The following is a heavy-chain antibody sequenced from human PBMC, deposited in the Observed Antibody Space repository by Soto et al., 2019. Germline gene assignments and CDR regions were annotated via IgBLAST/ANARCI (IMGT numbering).Heavy chain of an antibody. CDR1: GFTFSSYA. J-gene: IGHJ6*02. V-gene: IGHV3-30-3*01. Sequence: GGSLRLSCAASGFTFSSYAMHWVRQAPGKGLEWVAVISYDGSNKYYADSVKGRFTISRDNSKNTLYLQMNSLRAEDTAVYYCARDPRLLWFGELLDRADYYYGMDVWGQGTTVTVSS. CDR3: ARDPRLLWFGELLDRADYYYGMDV. CDR2: ISYDGSNK. D-gene: IGHD3-10*01.